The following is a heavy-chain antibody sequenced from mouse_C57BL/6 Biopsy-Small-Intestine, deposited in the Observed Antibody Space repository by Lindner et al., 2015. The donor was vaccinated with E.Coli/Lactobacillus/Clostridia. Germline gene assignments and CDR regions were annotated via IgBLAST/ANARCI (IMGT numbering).Heavy chain of an antibody. J-gene: IGHJ2*01. V-gene: IGHV1-22*01. CDR2: INPNNGGT. D-gene: IGHD2-5*01. Sequence: EVQLQESGPELVKPGASVKMSCKASGYTFTDCNMHWVKQSHGKSLEWIGYINPNNGGTSYNQKFKGKATLTVNKSSSTAYMELRSLTSEDSAVYYCARGAPHYSNYVGGYYFDYWGQGTTLTVSS. CDR1: GYTFTDCN. CDR3: ARGAPHYSNYVGGYYFDY.